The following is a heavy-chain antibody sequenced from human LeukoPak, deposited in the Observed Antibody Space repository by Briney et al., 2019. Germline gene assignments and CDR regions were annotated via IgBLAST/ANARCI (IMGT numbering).Heavy chain of an antibody. Sequence: GESLKISCKGSGYSFTNYWIAWVRQMPGEGLEWMGAINPGGSHIRYSPSFQGQVTISTDKSISTAYLQWSSLKASDTAIYYCSRQNPTALRNNWFDPWGQGTLVTVSS. CDR2: INPGGSHI. V-gene: IGHV5-51*01. CDR1: GYSFTNYW. J-gene: IGHJ5*02. CDR3: SRQNPTALRNNWFDP. D-gene: IGHD5-18*01.